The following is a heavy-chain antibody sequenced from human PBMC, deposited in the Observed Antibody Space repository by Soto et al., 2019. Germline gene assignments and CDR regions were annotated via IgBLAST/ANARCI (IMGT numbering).Heavy chain of an antibody. V-gene: IGHV4-31*03. CDR2: IYYSGST. J-gene: IGHJ3*02. D-gene: IGHD3-16*01. CDR1: GGSISSGGYY. Sequence: SETLSLTCTVSGGSISSGGYYWSWIRQHPGKGLEWIGYIYYSGSTYYNPSLKSRVTISVDTSKNQFSLKLSSVTAADTAVYYCARGFTEYYDYVWGSYTGDAFDIWGQGTMVTVSS. CDR3: ARGFTEYYDYVWGSYTGDAFDI.